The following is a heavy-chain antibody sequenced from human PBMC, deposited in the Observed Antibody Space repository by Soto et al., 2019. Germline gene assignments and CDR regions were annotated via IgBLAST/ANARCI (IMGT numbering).Heavy chain of an antibody. CDR2: ISSSGSTI. CDR1: GFTFSSYE. CDR3: ARDRSAYPLQPRWFDP. V-gene: IGHV3-48*03. J-gene: IGHJ5*02. Sequence: PGGSLRLSCAASGFTFSSYEMNWVRQAPGKGLEWVSYISSSGSTIYYADSVKGRFTISRDNAKNSLYLQMNSLRAEDTAVYYCARDRSAYPLQPRWFDPWGQGTLVTVSS. D-gene: IGHD3-22*01.